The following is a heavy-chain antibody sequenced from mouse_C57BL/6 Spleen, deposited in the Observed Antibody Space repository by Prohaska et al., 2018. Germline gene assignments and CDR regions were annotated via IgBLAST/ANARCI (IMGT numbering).Heavy chain of an antibody. Sequence: EVQLVESGGGLVQPKGSLKLSCAASGFSFNTYAMNWVRQAPGKGLEWVARIRSKSNNYATYYADSVKDRFTISRDDSESMLYLQMNNLKTEDTAMYYCVSSTVVGSMDYWGQGTSVTVSS. CDR1: GFSFNTYA. CDR3: VSSTVVGSMDY. D-gene: IGHD1-1*01. CDR2: IRSKSNNYAT. V-gene: IGHV10-1*01. J-gene: IGHJ4*01.